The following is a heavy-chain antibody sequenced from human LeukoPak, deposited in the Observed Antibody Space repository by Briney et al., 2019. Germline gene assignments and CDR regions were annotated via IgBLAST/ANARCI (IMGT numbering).Heavy chain of an antibody. Sequence: ASVKVSCKVSGYTLTELSMHWVRQAPGKGLEWMGGFDPEDGETIYAQRFQGRVTMTEDTSTDTAYMELSSLRSEDTAVYYCATVRYSSGWSYFDYWGQGTLVTVSS. V-gene: IGHV1-24*01. J-gene: IGHJ4*02. CDR1: GYTLTELS. CDR2: FDPEDGET. CDR3: ATVRYSSGWSYFDY. D-gene: IGHD6-19*01.